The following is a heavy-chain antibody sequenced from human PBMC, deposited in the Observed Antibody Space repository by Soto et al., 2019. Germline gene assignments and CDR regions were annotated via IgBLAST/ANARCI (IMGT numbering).Heavy chain of an antibody. CDR3: ANTYYNFWSGFYRGYYFDF. V-gene: IGHV4-34*01. Sequence: QVHLQQWGAALLKPSETLSLTCAVYGGSFSGYYWSWIRQPPGKGLEWIGEINHSGSTNYNPSLKSRVTISVDTSKNQFSLKLSSVTAADTAVYFCANTYYNFWSGFYRGYYFDFWGQGTLVSVSS. D-gene: IGHD3-3*01. J-gene: IGHJ4*02. CDR1: GGSFSGYY. CDR2: INHSGST.